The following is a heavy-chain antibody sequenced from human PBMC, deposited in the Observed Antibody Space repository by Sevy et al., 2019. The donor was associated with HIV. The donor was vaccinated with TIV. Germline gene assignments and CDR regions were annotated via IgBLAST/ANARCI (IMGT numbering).Heavy chain of an antibody. V-gene: IGHV3-53*01. Sequence: GGSLRLSCAASGFSVSSNYMSWVRQAPGKGLEWVSLIYSSRRTYYGDSVKGRFTISRDDSKNTLYLQMNSVRAEDTALYYCTRVHSGGYPFDYWGQGSLVTVSS. J-gene: IGHJ4*02. CDR3: TRVHSGGYPFDY. CDR2: IYSSRRT. D-gene: IGHD3-22*01. CDR1: GFSVSSNY.